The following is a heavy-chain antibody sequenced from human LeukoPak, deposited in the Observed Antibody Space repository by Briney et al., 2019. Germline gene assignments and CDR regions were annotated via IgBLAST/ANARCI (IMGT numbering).Heavy chain of an antibody. V-gene: IGHV4-4*07. CDR3: ARSSGWRRDFDY. Sequence: PSETLSLTCTVSGGSISSYYWSWIRQPAGKGLEWIWRIYTSGSTNYNPSPTSRVTMSVDTSKNQSSLKLSSVTAADTAVYYCARSSGWRRDFDYWGQGTLVTVSS. J-gene: IGHJ4*02. CDR1: GGSISSYY. D-gene: IGHD6-19*01. CDR2: IYTSGST.